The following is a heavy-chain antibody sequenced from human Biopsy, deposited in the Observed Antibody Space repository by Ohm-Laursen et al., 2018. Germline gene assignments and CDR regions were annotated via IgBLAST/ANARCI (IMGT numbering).Heavy chain of an antibody. CDR2: IFNSANT. V-gene: IGHV4-59*06. CDR1: GGSISSYY. J-gene: IGHJ2*01. D-gene: IGHD1-26*01. CDR3: ARHAPSYSGSYWRYFDL. Sequence: SETLSLACTVSGGSISSYYWMWIRQPPGKGLEWIGYIFNSANTYYNPSLKNLITISGDTSKNQFSLKLNSVTAADTAVYYCARHAPSYSGSYWRYFDLWGRGTLVTVSS.